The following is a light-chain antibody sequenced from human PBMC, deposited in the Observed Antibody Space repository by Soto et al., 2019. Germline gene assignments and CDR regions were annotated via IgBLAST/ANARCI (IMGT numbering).Light chain of an antibody. CDR2: GAS. Sequence: EMVMTQSPATLSVSPGERATLSCRASQSVSSNLAWYQQKPGQAPRLLIYGASTRATGVPARFSGSGSGTEFTLTISSLQSEDIAVYSCQQYNNWPPITFGQGTRLEIK. V-gene: IGKV3-15*01. J-gene: IGKJ5*01. CDR3: QQYNNWPPIT. CDR1: QSVSSN.